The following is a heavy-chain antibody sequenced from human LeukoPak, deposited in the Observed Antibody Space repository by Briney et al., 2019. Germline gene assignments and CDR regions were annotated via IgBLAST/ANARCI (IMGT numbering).Heavy chain of an antibody. J-gene: IGHJ5*02. CDR2: IYYSGST. Sequence: SETLSLTCTVSGGSISSYYWSWIRQPPGKGLEWIGCIYYSGSTNYNPSLKSRVTISVDTSKNQFSLKLSSVTAADTAVYYCASEFGGNGWFDRWGQGTLVTVSS. CDR3: ASEFGGNGWFDR. D-gene: IGHD4-23*01. CDR1: GGSISSYY. V-gene: IGHV4-59*01.